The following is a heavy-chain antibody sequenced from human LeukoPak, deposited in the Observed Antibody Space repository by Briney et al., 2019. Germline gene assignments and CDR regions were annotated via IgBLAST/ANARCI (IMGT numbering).Heavy chain of an antibody. CDR3: ARGASSWVAARPFDY. CDR2: IIPIFGTA. CDR1: GGTFSSYA. D-gene: IGHD6-6*01. V-gene: IGHV1-69*05. J-gene: IGHJ4*02. Sequence: ASVKVSCKASGGTFSSYAISWVRQAPGQGLEWMGGIIPIFGTANYAQKFQGRVTITTDESTSTAYMELSSLRSEDTAVYYCARGASSWVAARPFDYWGQGTLVTVSS.